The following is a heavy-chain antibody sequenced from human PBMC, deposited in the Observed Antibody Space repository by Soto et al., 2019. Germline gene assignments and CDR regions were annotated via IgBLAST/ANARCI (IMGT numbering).Heavy chain of an antibody. CDR3: AKPSGRCSGGSCYFNWFDP. CDR2: ISGSGGST. CDR1: GFTFSSYA. Sequence: GGSLRLSCAASGFTFSSYAMSWVRQAPGKGLEWVSAISGSGGSTYYADSVKGRFTISRDNSKNTLYLQMNSLRAEDTAVYYCAKPSGRCSGGSCYFNWFDPWGQGTLVTVSS. J-gene: IGHJ5*02. D-gene: IGHD2-15*01. V-gene: IGHV3-23*01.